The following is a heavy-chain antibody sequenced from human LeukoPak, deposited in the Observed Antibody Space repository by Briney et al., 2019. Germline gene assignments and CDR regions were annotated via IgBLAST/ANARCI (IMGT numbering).Heavy chain of an antibody. J-gene: IGHJ4*01. Sequence: GGSLRLSCAASGFTFSSSAMSWVRQAPGKGLEWVSVISGSGGSTYYADSVKGRVTISRDNSKNTLYLQMNSLRDEDTAVYYCARCCSSSSCSGGFDYWGHGTLVTVSS. D-gene: IGHD2-2*01. V-gene: IGHV3-23*01. CDR2: ISGSGGST. CDR3: ARCCSSSSCSGGFDY. CDR1: GFTFSSSA.